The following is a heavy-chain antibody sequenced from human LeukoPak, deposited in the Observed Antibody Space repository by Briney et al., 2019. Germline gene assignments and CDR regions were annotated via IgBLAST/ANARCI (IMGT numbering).Heavy chain of an antibody. CDR3: ARDPSWEWNWFDP. V-gene: IGHV4-59*01. J-gene: IGHJ5*02. CDR2: IYYSGST. CDR1: GGSISSYY. D-gene: IGHD3-3*01. Sequence: SETLSLTCTVSGGSISSYYWSWIRQPPGKGLGWIGYIYYSGSTNYNPSLKSRVTISVDTSKNQFSLKLSSVTAADTAVYYCARDPSWEWNWFDPWGQGTLVTVSS.